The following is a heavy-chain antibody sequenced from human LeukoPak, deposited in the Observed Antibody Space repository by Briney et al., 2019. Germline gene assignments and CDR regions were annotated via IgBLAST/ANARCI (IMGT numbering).Heavy chain of an antibody. J-gene: IGHJ3*02. CDR3: ARFRTTERHFDI. D-gene: IGHD1-14*01. V-gene: IGHV4-4*09. Sequence: SQTLSLICTVSVRSNRSYYWSWIRQPPGKGLEWIRYIYTSGSTNYNPSLKSRVNISVDTSKNQFSLKLSSVTAADTAVYYCARFRTTERHFDIWGQGTMVTVSS. CDR2: IYTSGST. CDR1: VRSNRSYY.